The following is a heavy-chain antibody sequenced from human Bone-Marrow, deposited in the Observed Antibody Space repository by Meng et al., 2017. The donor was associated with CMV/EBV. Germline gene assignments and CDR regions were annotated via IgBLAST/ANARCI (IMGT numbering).Heavy chain of an antibody. V-gene: IGHV3-19*01. CDR1: GFTFSNSD. Sequence: GESLKISCAASGFTFSNSDMNWVRQAPGKGLEWVSGVSWNGSRTHYADSVKGRFIISRDNSRNFLYQQMNSLRPEDMAVYYCARDIIVVVPSFLAPDYYYGMDVWGQGTTVTVSS. D-gene: IGHD2-2*01. J-gene: IGHJ6*02. CDR3: ARDIIVVVPSFLAPDYYYGMDV. CDR2: VSWNGSRT.